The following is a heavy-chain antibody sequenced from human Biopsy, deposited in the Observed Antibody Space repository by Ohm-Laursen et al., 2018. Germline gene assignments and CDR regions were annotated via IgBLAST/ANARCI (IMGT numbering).Heavy chain of an antibody. V-gene: IGHV3-11*01. CDR1: GFPVSDYY. D-gene: IGHD2-15*01. CDR2: INSSGSTK. CDR3: ARAVGIAAAPIDY. Sequence: SLRLSCTASGFPVSDYYMSWIRQAPGGGLEWVSDINSSGSTKYHAEPVKGRFTISRDNAMNSVYLQMNSLRGEDTAVYYCARAVGIAAAPIDYWGQGTLVTVSS. J-gene: IGHJ4*02.